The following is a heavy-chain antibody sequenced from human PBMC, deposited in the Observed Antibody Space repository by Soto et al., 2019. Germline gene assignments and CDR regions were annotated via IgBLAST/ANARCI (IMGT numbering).Heavy chain of an antibody. CDR2: ISGSGGGT. Sequence: EVQLLESGGGLVQPGGSLRLSCAASGFTFSNYAMSWVRQASGRGLEWVSGISGSGGGTYYADSVKGRFTISRDNSKNTLYLQMNSLGAEDTAVYYCAKGGYCSGAGCFEWHAFDVWGQGTMVTVSS. V-gene: IGHV3-23*01. D-gene: IGHD2-15*01. CDR3: AKGGYCSGAGCFEWHAFDV. CDR1: GFTFSNYA. J-gene: IGHJ3*01.